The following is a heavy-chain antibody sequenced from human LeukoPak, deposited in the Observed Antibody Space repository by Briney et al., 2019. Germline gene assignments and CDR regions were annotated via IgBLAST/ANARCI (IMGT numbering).Heavy chain of an antibody. J-gene: IGHJ4*02. CDR2: ISGGGGST. V-gene: IGHV3-23*01. CDR3: AKDLAKSRFLGDY. D-gene: IGHD3-3*01. Sequence: PGGSLRLSCAASGFTFSSYAMSWVRQAPGKGLEWVSAISGGGGSTYYADSVKGRFTISRDNSKNTLYLQMNSLRAEDTAVYYCAKDLAKSRFLGDYWGQGTLVTVSS. CDR1: GFTFSSYA.